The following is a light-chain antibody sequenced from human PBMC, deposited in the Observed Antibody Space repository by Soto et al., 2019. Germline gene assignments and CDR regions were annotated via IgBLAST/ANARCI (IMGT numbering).Light chain of an antibody. J-gene: IGKJ2*01. CDR2: GAS. CDR3: QQYGSSET. Sequence: EIVLTQSPGTLSLSPGERATLSCRTSQIVSTNYLAWYQQKPGQAPRLLIYGASNRATGLPDRFSGRGAGTDFTLTINRLEPDDVAVYYCQQYGSSETFGQGTKLEIK. V-gene: IGKV3-20*01. CDR1: QIVSTNY.